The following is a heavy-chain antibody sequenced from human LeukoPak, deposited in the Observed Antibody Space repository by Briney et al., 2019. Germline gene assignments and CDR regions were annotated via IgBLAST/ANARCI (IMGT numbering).Heavy chain of an antibody. Sequence: SETLSLTCTVSGGSISSGDYYWSWIRQPPGKGLEWIGYIYYSGSTYYNPSLKSRVTISVDTSKNQFSLKLSSVTAADTAVFYCARGPVYAILSWFDPWGQGTLVTVSS. D-gene: IGHD2-8*01. V-gene: IGHV4-30-4*08. CDR1: GGSISSGDYY. J-gene: IGHJ5*02. CDR2: IYYSGST. CDR3: ARGPVYAILSWFDP.